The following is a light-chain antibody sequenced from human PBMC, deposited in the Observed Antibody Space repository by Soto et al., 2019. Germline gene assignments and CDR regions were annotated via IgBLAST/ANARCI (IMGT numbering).Light chain of an antibody. J-gene: IGLJ3*02. CDR3: QSYDSSLSGWV. V-gene: IGLV1-40*01. CDR1: SSNIGAGYD. CDR2: GNS. Sequence: QPVLTQPPSVSGAPGQRVTISCTGSSSNIGAGYDVHWYQQLPGTAPNLLIYGNSNRPSGFPDRFSGSKSGTSASLAITGLQAEDEADYYCQSYDSSLSGWVLGGGTKLTVL.